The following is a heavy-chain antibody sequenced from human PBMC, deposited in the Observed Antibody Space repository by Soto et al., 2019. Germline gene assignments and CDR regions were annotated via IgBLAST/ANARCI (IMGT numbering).Heavy chain of an antibody. CDR2: IPYDGSRN. V-gene: IGHV3-30-3*01. Sequence: QVQMVQSGGGVVQPGGSLRLSCAASGFRFRDYIMHWVRQAPGKGLEWVAVIPYDGSRNYYAASVKGRFIISRDNSKSTLYLQMNSLRSDDTALYYCARQDGGFDLWGQGTLVTVSS. CDR1: GFRFRDYI. CDR3: ARQDGGFDL. J-gene: IGHJ4*02. D-gene: IGHD3-10*01.